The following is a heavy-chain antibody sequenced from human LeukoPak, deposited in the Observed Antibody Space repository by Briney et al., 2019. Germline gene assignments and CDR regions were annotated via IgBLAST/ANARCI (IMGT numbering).Heavy chain of an antibody. CDR2: INPSGGST. Sequence: ASVTVSCKASGYTFTSYYMHWVRQAPGQGLEWMGLINPSGGSTSYAQKFQGRVTMTRDMSTSTDYMELSSLRSEDTAVYYCARDNSVGDYAWWFDPWGQGTLVTVSS. D-gene: IGHD1-26*01. V-gene: IGHV1-46*01. J-gene: IGHJ5*02. CDR1: GYTFTSYY. CDR3: ARDNSVGDYAWWFDP.